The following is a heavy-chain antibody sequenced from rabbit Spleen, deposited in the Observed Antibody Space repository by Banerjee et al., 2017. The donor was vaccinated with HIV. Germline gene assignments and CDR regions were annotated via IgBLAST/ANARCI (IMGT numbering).Heavy chain of an antibody. CDR2: INAVTGKA. CDR1: GFSFSNKAV. J-gene: IGHJ6*01. V-gene: IGHV1S45*01. Sequence: QQQLVESGGGLVKPEGSLKLSCIASGFSFSNKAVMCWVRQAPGKGLEWIACINAVTGKAVLATRAKGRFPVSKTSAATVALQMTSPTAADQAPLFLARDTGSSFSSYGMDLWGQGTLVTVS. D-gene: IGHD8-1*01. CDR3: ARDTGSSFSSYGMDL.